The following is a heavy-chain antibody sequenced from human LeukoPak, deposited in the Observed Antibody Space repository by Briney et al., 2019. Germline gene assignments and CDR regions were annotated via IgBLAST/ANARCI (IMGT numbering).Heavy chain of an antibody. CDR3: ARAIEYYDSSGYPRGDWFDP. D-gene: IGHD3-22*01. CDR1: GGTFSSYA. Sequence: VASVKVSCTASGGTFSSYAISWVRQAPGQGLEWMGWISAYNGNTNYAQKLQGRVTMTTDTSTSTAYMELRSLRSDDTAVYYCARAIEYYDSSGYPRGDWFDPWGQGTLVTVSS. J-gene: IGHJ5*02. V-gene: IGHV1-18*01. CDR2: ISAYNGNT.